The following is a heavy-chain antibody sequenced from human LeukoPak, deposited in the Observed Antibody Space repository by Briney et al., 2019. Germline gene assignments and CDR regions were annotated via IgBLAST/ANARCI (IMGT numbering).Heavy chain of an antibody. D-gene: IGHD2-2*01. Sequence: ASVKVSCKASGYTFTSYDINWVRQATGQGLEWMGWINPNSGGTNYAQKFQGWVTMTRDTSISTAYMELSRLRSDDTAVYYCARGGELTSFYDAFDIWGQGTMVTVSS. CDR1: GYTFTSYD. V-gene: IGHV1-2*04. CDR2: INPNSGGT. J-gene: IGHJ3*02. CDR3: ARGGELTSFYDAFDI.